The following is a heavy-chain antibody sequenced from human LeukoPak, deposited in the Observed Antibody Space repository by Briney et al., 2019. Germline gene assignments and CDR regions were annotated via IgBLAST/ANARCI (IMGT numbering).Heavy chain of an antibody. CDR3: ARGGAIVATILPYFDY. Sequence: SETLSLTCAVYGGSFSGYYWSWIRQPPGKGLEWIGEINHSGSTNYNPSLKSRVTISVDTSKNQFSLKLSSVTAADTAVYYCARGGAIVATILPYFDYWGQGTLVTVSS. CDR2: INHSGST. D-gene: IGHD5-12*01. V-gene: IGHV4-34*01. CDR1: GGSFSGYY. J-gene: IGHJ4*02.